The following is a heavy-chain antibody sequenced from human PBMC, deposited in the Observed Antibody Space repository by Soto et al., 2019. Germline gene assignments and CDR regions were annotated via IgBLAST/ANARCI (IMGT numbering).Heavy chain of an antibody. CDR2: ISYDGSNK. V-gene: IGHV3-30-3*01. Sequence: QVQLVESGGAVVQPGRSLRLSCAASGFTFSSYAMHWVRQAPGKGLEWVAVISYDGSNKYYADSVKDRFTISRDNSKNTLYLQMNSLRAEDTAVYYCARDSNYYDSSGYWAGDAFDIWGQGTMVTVSS. CDR3: ARDSNYYDSSGYWAGDAFDI. CDR1: GFTFSSYA. D-gene: IGHD3-22*01. J-gene: IGHJ3*02.